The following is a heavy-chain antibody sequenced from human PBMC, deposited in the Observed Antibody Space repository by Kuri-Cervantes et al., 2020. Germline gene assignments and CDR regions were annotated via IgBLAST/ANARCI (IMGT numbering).Heavy chain of an antibody. J-gene: IGHJ4*02. D-gene: IGHD1-26*01. CDR2: ISYDGSNK. V-gene: IGHV3-30*03. CDR1: GFTFSSYG. CDR3: ARIPVSGSYYAGGYFDY. Sequence: LSLTCAASGFTFSSYGMHWVRQAPGKGLEWVAVISYDGSNKCYADSVKGRFTISRDNAKNSLYLQMNSLRAEDTAVYYCARIPVSGSYYAGGYFDYWGQGTLVTVSS.